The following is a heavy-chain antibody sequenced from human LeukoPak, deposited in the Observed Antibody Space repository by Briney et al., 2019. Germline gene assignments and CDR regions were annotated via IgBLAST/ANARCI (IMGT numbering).Heavy chain of an antibody. CDR2: IWYDGSNK. J-gene: IGHJ4*02. Sequence: GGSLRLSCAASGFTFSSYGMHWVRQAPGKGLEWVAVIWYDGSNKYYADSVKGRFTISRDNSKNTLYLQMNSLRAEDTAVYYCARETHSGGIPIDYWGQGTLVTVSS. V-gene: IGHV3-33*01. D-gene: IGHD2-15*01. CDR3: ARETHSGGIPIDY. CDR1: GFTFSSYG.